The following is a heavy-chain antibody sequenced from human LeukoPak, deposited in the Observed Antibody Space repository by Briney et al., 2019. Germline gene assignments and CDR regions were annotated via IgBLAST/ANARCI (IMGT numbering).Heavy chain of an antibody. V-gene: IGHV3-48*01. D-gene: IGHD5-18*01. Sequence: GSLRLSCAASGFTFSSYSMNWVRQAPGKGLEWVSYISSSSSTIYYADSVKGRFTISRDNAKNSLYLQMNSLRAEDTAVYYCARDRGDDTTMVENDYWGQGTLVTVSS. CDR1: GFTFSSYS. CDR3: ARDRGDDTTMVENDY. CDR2: ISSSSSTI. J-gene: IGHJ4*02.